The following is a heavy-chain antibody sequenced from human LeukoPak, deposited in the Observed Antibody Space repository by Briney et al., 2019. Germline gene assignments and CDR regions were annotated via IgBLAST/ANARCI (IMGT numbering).Heavy chain of an antibody. J-gene: IGHJ5*02. CDR1: GGSISSYY. CDR2: IYYSGST. Sequence: SETLSLTCTVSGGSISSYYWSWIRQPPGKGLGWIGYIYYSGSTNYNPSLKSRVTISVDTSKNQFSLKLSSVTAADTAVYYCARQARYCSGGSCYSSWFDPWGQGTLVTVSS. CDR3: ARQARYCSGGSCYSSWFDP. V-gene: IGHV4-59*08. D-gene: IGHD2-15*01.